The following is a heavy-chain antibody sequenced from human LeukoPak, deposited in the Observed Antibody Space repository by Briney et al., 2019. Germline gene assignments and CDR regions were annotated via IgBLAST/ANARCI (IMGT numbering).Heavy chain of an antibody. CDR2: IYYGGNT. V-gene: IGHV4-39*01. Sequence: SETLSLTCTVSGGSISNSGYYWAWLRQPPGTGLEWLVSIYYGGNTYYNPSLKSRVTISVDASKNQFSLRLNSVTAADTAVYFCARHSSLYGAYVWGQGTLVTVSS. CDR3: ARHSSLYGAYV. J-gene: IGHJ4*02. D-gene: IGHD5-12*01. CDR1: GGSISNSGYY.